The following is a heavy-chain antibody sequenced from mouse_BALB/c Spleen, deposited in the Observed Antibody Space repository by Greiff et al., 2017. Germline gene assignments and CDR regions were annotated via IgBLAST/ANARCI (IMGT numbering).Heavy chain of an antibody. Sequence: DLVKPGASVKLSCKASGYTFTSSWINWIKQRPGQGLEWIGRIAPGSGSTYYNEMFKGKATLTVDTSSSTAYIQLSSLSSEDSAVYFCARSEHGAYWGQGTLVTVSA. CDR1: GYTFTSSW. J-gene: IGHJ3*01. V-gene: IGHV1S41*01. CDR2: IAPGSGST. CDR3: ARSEHGAY.